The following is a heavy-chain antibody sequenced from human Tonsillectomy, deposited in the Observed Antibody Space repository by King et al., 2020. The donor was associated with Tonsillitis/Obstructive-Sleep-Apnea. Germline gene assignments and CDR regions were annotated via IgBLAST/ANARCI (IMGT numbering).Heavy chain of an antibody. V-gene: IGHV3-11*01. CDR3: ARTYSGSDYVYFEY. J-gene: IGHJ4*02. CDR1: GFTFSNYY. D-gene: IGHD1-26*01. CDR2: ISTSSRSI. Sequence: VQLVESGGGLVKPGGSLRLSCVASGFTFSNYYMSWIRQAPGKGLEWVSYISTSSRSIFYADSVKGRFTISRDNAKNSLYLQMNSLRAEDTAVYYCARTYSGSDYVYFEYWGQGTLVTVSS.